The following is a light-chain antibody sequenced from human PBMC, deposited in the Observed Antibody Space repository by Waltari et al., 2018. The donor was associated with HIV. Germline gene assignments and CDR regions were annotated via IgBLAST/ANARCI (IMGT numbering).Light chain of an antibody. CDR1: SSDLGGYNY. V-gene: IGLV2-14*03. CDR2: DVT. CDR3: RSYTSSSTWV. Sequence: QSALTQPASVSGSPGQSITISCTGTSSDLGGYNYVSWYQQHPGKAPKLMIYDVTNRPSGVSNRFSGSKSGNTASLTISGLQVEDEADYYCRSYTSSSTWVFGGGTKLTVL. J-gene: IGLJ3*02.